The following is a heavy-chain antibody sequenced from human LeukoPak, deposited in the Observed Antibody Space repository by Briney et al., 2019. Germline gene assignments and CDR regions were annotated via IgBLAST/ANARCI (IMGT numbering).Heavy chain of an antibody. J-gene: IGHJ4*02. CDR3: VRVIGLAGRPKNPDY. V-gene: IGHV3-21*01. D-gene: IGHD6-6*01. Sequence: PGGSLRLSCAASGFTFSSCSMNWVRQAPGKGLEWVSSISSSSSYIYYADSVKGRFTISRDNAKNSLFLQMDSLRAEDTAVYYCVRVIGLAGRPKNPDYWGQGTLVTVSS. CDR1: GFTFSSCS. CDR2: ISSSSSYI.